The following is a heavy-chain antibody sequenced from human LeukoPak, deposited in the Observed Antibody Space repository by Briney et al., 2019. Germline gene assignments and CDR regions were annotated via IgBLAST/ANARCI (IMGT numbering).Heavy chain of an antibody. J-gene: IGHJ4*02. CDR2: ISAYNGNT. D-gene: IGHD3-22*01. CDR1: GYTFTSYG. V-gene: IGHV1-18*01. CDR3: ARGYYYDSSGSNFDY. Sequence: ASVKVSCKASGYTFTSYGISWVRQAPGQGLEWMGWISAYNGNTNYAQKLQGRVTMTTDTSTSAAYMELRSLRSDDTAVYYCARGYYYDSSGSNFDYRGQGTLVTVSS.